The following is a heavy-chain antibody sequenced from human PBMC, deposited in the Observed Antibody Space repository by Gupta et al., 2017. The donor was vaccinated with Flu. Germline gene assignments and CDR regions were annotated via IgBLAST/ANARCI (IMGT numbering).Heavy chain of an antibody. J-gene: IGHJ1*01. D-gene: IGHD2-2*02. Sequence: QVTLKVSGPVLVKPTETLTLTCTVSGFSLSNARLGVSWTRQPPGKALEWLAHIFSNDEKSYSTSLKSRLTISKDTSKSQVVLTMTNMDPVDTATYYCARTQLGYCSSTSCYIGYFQHWGQGTLVTVSS. CDR3: ARTQLGYCSSTSCYIGYFQH. CDR2: IFSNDEK. CDR1: GFSLSNARLG. V-gene: IGHV2-26*01.